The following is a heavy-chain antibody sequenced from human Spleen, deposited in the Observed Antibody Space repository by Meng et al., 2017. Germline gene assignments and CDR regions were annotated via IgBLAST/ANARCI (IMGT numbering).Heavy chain of an antibody. D-gene: IGHD6-25*01. V-gene: IGHV3-21*01. CDR2: ITSSSSYI. CDR3: ARDPDTLHSSGWYSGMDV. CDR1: GFTFSSYS. J-gene: IGHJ6*02. Sequence: GESLKISCAASGFTFSSYSMNWVRQAPGKGLEWVSSITSSSSYIYYADSVKGRFTISRDNAKNSLYLQLNSLRAEDAAVYYCARDPDTLHSSGWYSGMDVWGQGTTVTVSS.